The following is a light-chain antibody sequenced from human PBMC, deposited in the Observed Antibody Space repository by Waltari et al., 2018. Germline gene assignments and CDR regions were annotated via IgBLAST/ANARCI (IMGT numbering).Light chain of an antibody. J-gene: IGKJ3*01. V-gene: IGKV3-20*01. CDR2: GAS. CDR3: QQFGGSPPHIT. Sequence: EIVLTPSPGTLSLSPGESATLSCRASQSVSSIYLAWYQQKPGQAPRLLIYGASSRATGIPDRFSGSGSGTDFTLTISRLEPEDFAVYYCQQFGGSPPHITFGPGTKVDIK. CDR1: QSVSSIY.